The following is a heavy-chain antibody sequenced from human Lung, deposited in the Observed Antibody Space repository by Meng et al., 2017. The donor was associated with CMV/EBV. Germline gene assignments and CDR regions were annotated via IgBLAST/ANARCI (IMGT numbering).Heavy chain of an antibody. Sequence: GESLKISCAASGFNVGTYGMTWVRQAPGKGLQWVANINQEGNWRAYVDSVKGRFTISRDNARNSVYLQMNSLRPEDTGVFYCARVPSSGYSPFDSWGPGALVTVSS. V-gene: IGHV3-7*04. CDR2: INQEGNWR. CDR3: ARVPSSGYSPFDS. D-gene: IGHD3-22*01. J-gene: IGHJ4*02. CDR1: GFNVGTYG.